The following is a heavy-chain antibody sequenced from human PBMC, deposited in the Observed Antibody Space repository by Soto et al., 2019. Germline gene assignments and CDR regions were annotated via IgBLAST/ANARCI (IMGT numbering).Heavy chain of an antibody. CDR3: ARRNSAGRNYYYYGMDV. J-gene: IGHJ6*02. Sequence: TLSLTCTVSGGSISSGGYYWSWIRQHPGKGLEWIGYIYYSGSTYYNPSLKSRVTISVDTSKNQFSLKLSSVTAADTAVYYCARRNSAGRNYYYYGMDVWGQGTTVTVSS. CDR2: IYYSGST. CDR1: GGSISSGGYY. D-gene: IGHD3-10*01. V-gene: IGHV4-31*03.